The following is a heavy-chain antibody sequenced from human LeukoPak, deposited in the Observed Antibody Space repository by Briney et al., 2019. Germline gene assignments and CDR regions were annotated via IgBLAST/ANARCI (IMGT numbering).Heavy chain of an antibody. CDR2: IYYSGST. D-gene: IGHD3-22*01. J-gene: IGHJ4*02. V-gene: IGHV4-39*02. CDR1: GGSIRSGSHY. Sequence: PSETLSLTCTVSGGSIRSGSHYWAWIRQPPGKGLEWIGSIYYSGSTYYNPSLENRVTISIDTSKNHFSLKLSSLSAAGTSVYYCAKRDDSGGNLVDLWGQGTLVTV. CDR3: AKRDDSGGNLVDL.